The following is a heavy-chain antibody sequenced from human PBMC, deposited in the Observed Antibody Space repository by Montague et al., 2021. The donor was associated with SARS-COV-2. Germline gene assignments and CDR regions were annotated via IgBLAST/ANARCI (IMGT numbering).Heavy chain of an antibody. D-gene: IGHD3-16*01. CDR3: ARSAQFAYGLDV. CDR1: SGSISNYY. Sequence: SETLSLTCTVSSGSISNYYWSWIRQPPGKGLEWIGFISHTESTNYNPSLESRVSISIDTSKSQFSLRVRSVTAAGTAVYYCARSAQFAYGLDVWGQGTTVTISS. CDR2: ISHTEST. J-gene: IGHJ6*02. V-gene: IGHV4-59*08.